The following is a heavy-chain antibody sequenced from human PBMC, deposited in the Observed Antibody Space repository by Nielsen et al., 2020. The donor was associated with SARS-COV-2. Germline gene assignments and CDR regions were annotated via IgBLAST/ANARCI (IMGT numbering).Heavy chain of an antibody. CDR3: AKEIRRGYYSGDY. CDR1: GFTFSSYG. D-gene: IGHD3-22*01. CDR2: ISYDGSNK. Sequence: GGSLRLSCAASGFTFSSYGMHWVRQAPGKGLEWVAVISYDGSNKYYADSVKGRFTISRDNSKNTLYLQMNSLRAEDTAVYYCAKEIRRGYYSGDYWGQGTLVTVSS. J-gene: IGHJ4*02. V-gene: IGHV3-30*18.